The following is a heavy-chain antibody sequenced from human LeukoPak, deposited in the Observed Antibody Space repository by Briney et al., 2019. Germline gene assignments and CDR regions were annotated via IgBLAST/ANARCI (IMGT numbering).Heavy chain of an antibody. J-gene: IGHJ4*02. V-gene: IGHV1-18*01. CDR1: GYTFTSYG. CDR3: AREVLGLPFVY. Sequence: GASVKVSCKASGYTFTSYGISWVRQAPGQGLEWMGWISAYNGNTNYAQKLQGRVTMTTDTSTTTAYMELRSLRSDDTAVYYGAREVLGLPFVYWGQGTLVTVSS. D-gene: IGHD3-16*01. CDR2: ISAYNGNT.